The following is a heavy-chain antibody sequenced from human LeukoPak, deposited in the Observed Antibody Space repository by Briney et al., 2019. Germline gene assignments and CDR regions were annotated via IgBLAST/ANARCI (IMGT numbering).Heavy chain of an antibody. V-gene: IGHV3-30*18. Sequence: AGGSLRLSCAASRFTFSSYGMHWVRQAPGKGLEWVAVISYDGSNKYYADSVKGRFTISRDNSKNTLYLQMNSLRAEDTAVYYCANFGLDDWGQGTLVTVSS. J-gene: IGHJ4*02. CDR3: ANFGLDD. CDR1: RFTFSSYG. D-gene: IGHD3/OR15-3a*01. CDR2: ISYDGSNK.